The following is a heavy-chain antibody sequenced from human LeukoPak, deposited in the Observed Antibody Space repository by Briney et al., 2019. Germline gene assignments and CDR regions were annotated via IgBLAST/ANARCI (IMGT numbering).Heavy chain of an antibody. V-gene: IGHV3-23*01. CDR1: GFTFSGYA. CDR2: ISGSGGST. D-gene: IGHD2-2*01. J-gene: IGHJ4*02. Sequence: GGSLRLSCAASGFTFSGYAMSWVRQAPGKGLEWVSAISGSGGSTYYADSVKGRFTISRDNSKNTLYLQMNSLRAEDTAVYYCAKDAPVNIVVVPATNSWGQGTLVTVSS. CDR3: AKDAPVNIVVVPATNS.